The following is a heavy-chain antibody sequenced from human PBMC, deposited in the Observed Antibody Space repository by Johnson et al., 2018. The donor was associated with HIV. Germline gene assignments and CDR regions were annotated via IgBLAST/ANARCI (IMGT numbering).Heavy chain of an antibody. CDR2: INWNGGST. Sequence: EVQLVESGGVVVQPGGSLRLSCAASGFTFDDYGMSWVRQAPGKGLEWVSGINWNGGSTGYADSVKGRFTISRDNAKNSLYLQMNTLRADDTGVYYCAKSYCPGCDGFDMWGQGTMVTVSS. CDR3: AKSYCPGCDGFDM. CDR1: GFTFDDYG. D-gene: IGHD2-8*02. V-gene: IGHV3-20*04. J-gene: IGHJ3*02.